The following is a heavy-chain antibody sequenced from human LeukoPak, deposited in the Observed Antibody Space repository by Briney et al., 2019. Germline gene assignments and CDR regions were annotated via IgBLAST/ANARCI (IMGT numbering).Heavy chain of an antibody. CDR1: RFTFSSYG. CDR3: ARGPEYFQH. CDR2: IWYDGSNK. J-gene: IGHJ1*01. Sequence: PGRSLRLSCAASRFTFSSYGMHWVRQAPGKGLEWVAVIWYDGSNKYYADSVKGRFTISRDNSKNTLYLQMNSLRAEDTAVYYCARGPEYFQHWGQGTLVTVSS. V-gene: IGHV3-33*01.